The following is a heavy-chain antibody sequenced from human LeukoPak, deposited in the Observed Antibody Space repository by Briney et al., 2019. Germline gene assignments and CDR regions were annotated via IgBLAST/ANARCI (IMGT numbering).Heavy chain of an antibody. D-gene: IGHD3-10*01. J-gene: IGHJ3*02. CDR1: GGSISGYY. CDR2: IYTSGST. Sequence: PSETLSLTCTVSGGSISGYYWTWIRQPAGKGLEYIGRIYTSGSTNYNPSLKSRATMSVDMSKNQFSLKLSSVTAADTAVYYCARQTNAGTYIAAFDIWGQGTMVTVSS. CDR3: ARQTNAGTYIAAFDI. V-gene: IGHV4-4*07.